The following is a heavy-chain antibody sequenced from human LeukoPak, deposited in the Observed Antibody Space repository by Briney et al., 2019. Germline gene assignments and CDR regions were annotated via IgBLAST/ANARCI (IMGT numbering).Heavy chain of an antibody. D-gene: IGHD5-24*01. CDR2: IYYSGST. CDR1: GGSISSSSYY. Sequence: TTSETLSLTCTVSGGSISSSSYYWGWIRQPPGKGLEWIGSIYYSGSTYYNPSLKSRVTISVDTSKNQFSLKLSSVTAADTAVYYCARDGGGYNYFVPYVVSRLFYWGQGTLVTVSS. J-gene: IGHJ4*02. CDR3: ARDGGGYNYFVPYVVSRLFY. V-gene: IGHV4-39*07.